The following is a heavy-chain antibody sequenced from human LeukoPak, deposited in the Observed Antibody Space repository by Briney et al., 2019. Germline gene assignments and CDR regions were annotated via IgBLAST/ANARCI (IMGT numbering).Heavy chain of an antibody. V-gene: IGHV1-24*01. Sequence: GASVKVSCKVSGYTLTELSVHWVRQAPGKGLEWMGGFDPEDGETIYAQKFQGRVTMTEDTSTDTAYMELSSLRSEDTAVYYCATDPYGSGRLNWYFDLWGRGTLVTVSS. J-gene: IGHJ2*01. CDR2: FDPEDGET. CDR1: GYTLTELS. D-gene: IGHD3-10*01. CDR3: ATDPYGSGRLNWYFDL.